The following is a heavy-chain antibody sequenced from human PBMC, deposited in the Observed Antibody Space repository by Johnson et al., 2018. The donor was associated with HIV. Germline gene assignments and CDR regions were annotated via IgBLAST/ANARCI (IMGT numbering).Heavy chain of an antibody. CDR2: IYSGGST. V-gene: IGHV3-66*02. CDR3: AKEGSSSPWAFDI. Sequence: QLVESGGGLVKPGGSLRLSCAASGFRFSDHYMSWIRQAPGKGLEWVSVIYSGGSTYYADSVKGRFTISRDNSKNTLYLQMNNLRPEDTALYYCAKEGSSSPWAFDIWGQGTMVTVSS. J-gene: IGHJ3*02. CDR1: GFRFSDHY. D-gene: IGHD2-15*01.